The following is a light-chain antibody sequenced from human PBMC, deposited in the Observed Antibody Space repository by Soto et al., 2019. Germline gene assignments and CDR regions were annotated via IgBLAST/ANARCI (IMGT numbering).Light chain of an antibody. CDR3: QQRSNWLT. V-gene: IGKV3D-11*02. CDR1: QSVNTN. Sequence: EIVFTQSPGSLSLSPGERATLSCRASQSVNTNVAWYRQEPGQAPRLLIYGASTRATGIPARFSGSGAGTDFTLTISSLEPEDFAVDYCQQRSNWLTFGGGTKVDIK. CDR2: GAS. J-gene: IGKJ4*01.